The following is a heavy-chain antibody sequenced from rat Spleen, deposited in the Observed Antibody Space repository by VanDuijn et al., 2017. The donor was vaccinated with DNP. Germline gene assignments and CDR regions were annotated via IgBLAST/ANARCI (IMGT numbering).Heavy chain of an antibody. J-gene: IGHJ3*01. D-gene: IGHD1-1*01. Sequence: EVQLVESGGGLVQPGGSLKLSCAASGFVFSDYYMAWVRQAPTTGLEWVAYIRYDGDSIHYGDSVKGRFTIFRDNAKSTLYLQMNSLRSEEMATYYCAIYFYSGDNWFAYWGQGTLVTVSS. CDR1: GFVFSDYY. V-gene: IGHV5-22*01. CDR2: IRYDGDSI. CDR3: AIYFYSGDNWFAY.